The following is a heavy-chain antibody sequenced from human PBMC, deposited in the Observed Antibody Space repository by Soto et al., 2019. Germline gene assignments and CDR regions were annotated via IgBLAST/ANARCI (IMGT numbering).Heavy chain of an antibody. Sequence: LGESLKISCKGSGYSFTSYWISWVRQVPGKGLEWMGRIDPSDSYTNYSPSFQGHVTISADKSISTAYLQWSSLKASDTAMYYCARHERGYSYGYSIGGMDVWGQGTTVTVSS. CDR2: IDPSDSYT. D-gene: IGHD5-18*01. CDR1: GYSFTSYW. J-gene: IGHJ6*02. CDR3: ARHERGYSYGYSIGGMDV. V-gene: IGHV5-10-1*01.